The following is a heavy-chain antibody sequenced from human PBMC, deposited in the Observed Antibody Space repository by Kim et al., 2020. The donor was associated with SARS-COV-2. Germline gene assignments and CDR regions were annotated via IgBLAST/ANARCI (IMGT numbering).Heavy chain of an antibody. D-gene: IGHD6-13*01. J-gene: IGHJ4*02. CDR1: GYTLSNYD. CDR2: ITAATGHA. Sequence: ASVKVSCKASGYTLSNYDIHWVRQAPGQGLDWMGGITAATGHAAYSRKFQGRVTITRDTSTNTAYVELTSLTSEDTAIYFCARALAAGTGCWGQETLVTVSS. CDR3: ARALAAGTGC. V-gene: IGHV1-3*01.